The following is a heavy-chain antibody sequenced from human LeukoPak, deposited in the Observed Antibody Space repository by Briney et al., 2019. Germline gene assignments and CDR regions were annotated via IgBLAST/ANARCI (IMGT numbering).Heavy chain of an antibody. CDR1: GGSISSYY. CDR2: FYYSGST. J-gene: IGHJ4*02. Sequence: SETLSLTCTVSGGSISSYYWSWIRQPPGKGLEWIGYFYYSGSTNYNPSLKSRVTISVDTSKNQFSLKLSSVTAADTAVYYCARHAVGYSSGWYYWGQGTLVTVSS. D-gene: IGHD6-19*01. V-gene: IGHV4-59*08. CDR3: ARHAVGYSSGWYY.